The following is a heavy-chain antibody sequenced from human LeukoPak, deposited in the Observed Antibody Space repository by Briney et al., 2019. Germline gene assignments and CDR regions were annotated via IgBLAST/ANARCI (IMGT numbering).Heavy chain of an antibody. J-gene: IGHJ1*01. CDR2: IKQDGNEK. CDR1: GFTFSTYW. D-gene: IGHD3-22*01. V-gene: IGHV3-7*05. CDR3: ARAPDLDSSVYYYRFFQH. Sequence: PGGSLRLSCAASGFTFSTYWMSWVRQAPGKGLEWVANIKQDGNEKYYMDSVKGRFTISRDNAKNSLYLQMNSLRAEDTAVYYCARAPDLDSSVYYYRFFQHWGQGTLVTVSS.